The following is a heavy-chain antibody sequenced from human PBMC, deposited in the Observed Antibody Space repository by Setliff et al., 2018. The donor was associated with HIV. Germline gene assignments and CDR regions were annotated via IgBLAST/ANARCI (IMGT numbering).Heavy chain of an antibody. D-gene: IGHD3-3*01. CDR2: INTNSWIP. J-gene: IGHJ6*03. V-gene: IGHV7-4-1*02. CDR3: ARDSSEYFDFSSGDFHYMDV. CDR1: GYSFSRFS. Sequence: ASVKVSCKASGYSFSRFSINWVRQAPGQGLEWMGWINTNSWIPTYAQGFTGRFVFSLGTTVRTAYLEISELRADDTGVYYCARDSSEYFDFSSGDFHYMDVWGKGITVTVSS.